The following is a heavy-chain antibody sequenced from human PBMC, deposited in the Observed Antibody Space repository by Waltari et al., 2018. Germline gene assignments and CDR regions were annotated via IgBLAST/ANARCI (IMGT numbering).Heavy chain of an antibody. CDR2: IYYSGST. J-gene: IGHJ3*02. CDR3: ARDRIAAAGTPYAFDI. CDR1: GGSISSSSYY. D-gene: IGHD6-13*01. V-gene: IGHV4-39*07. Sequence: QLQLQESGPGLVKPSETLSLTCTVSGGSISSSSYYWGWIRQPPGKGLEWIGSIYYSGSTYYNPSLKSRGTISVDTSKNQFSLKLSSVTAADTAVYYCARDRIAAAGTPYAFDIWGQGTMVTVSS.